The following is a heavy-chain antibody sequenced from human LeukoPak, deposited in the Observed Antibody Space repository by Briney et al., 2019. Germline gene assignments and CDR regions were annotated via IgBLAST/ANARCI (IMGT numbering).Heavy chain of an antibody. V-gene: IGHV3-23*01. CDR1: GFTFSSYA. CDR3: AKVSGIGVAGEPIDY. Sequence: PGGSLRLSCAASGFTFSSYAMRWVRQAPGKGLEWVSGISGSGGSTSYADSVKGRFTISRDNSKNTLYLQMNTLRADDTAVYFCAKVSGIGVAGEPIDYWGQGTLVTVSS. J-gene: IGHJ4*02. CDR2: ISGSGGST. D-gene: IGHD6-19*01.